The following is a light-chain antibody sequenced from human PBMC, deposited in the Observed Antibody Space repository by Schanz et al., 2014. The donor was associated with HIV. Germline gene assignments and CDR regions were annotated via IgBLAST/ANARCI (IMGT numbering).Light chain of an antibody. Sequence: DIVLTQSPVTLSLSPGERATLSCRASQSVSSSSLAWYRQKAGQPPSLLISGASSRATGVPDRFSGDGSGTDFTLTISSLEPEDFAVYYCHHYGDSRGTFGGGTEVDI. CDR1: QSVSSSS. V-gene: IGKV3-20*01. CDR3: HHYGDSRGT. CDR2: GAS. J-gene: IGKJ4*02.